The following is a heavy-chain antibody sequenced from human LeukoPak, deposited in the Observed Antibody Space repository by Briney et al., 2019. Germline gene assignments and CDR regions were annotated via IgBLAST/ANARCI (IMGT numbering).Heavy chain of an antibody. J-gene: IGHJ4*02. Sequence: ASVKVSCKASGYTFTNYAIHWVRLAPGQGLEWMGWINPNSGGTNYAQKFQGRVTMTRDTSISTAYMELSRLRSDDTAVYYCARDLLTTVTLYYFDYWGQGTLVTVSS. CDR2: INPNSGGT. CDR1: GYTFTNYA. D-gene: IGHD4-17*01. CDR3: ARDLLTTVTLYYFDY. V-gene: IGHV1-2*02.